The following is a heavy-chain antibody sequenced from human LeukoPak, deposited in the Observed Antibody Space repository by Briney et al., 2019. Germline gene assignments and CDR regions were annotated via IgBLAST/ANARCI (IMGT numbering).Heavy chain of an antibody. CDR1: GYTFTGYY. D-gene: IGHD2-2*01. CDR2: INPNSGGT. Sequence: ASVKVSCKASGYTFTGYYMHWVRQSPGQGLEWMGWINPNSGGTNYAQKFQGRVTMTRDTSISTACMELSRLRSDDTAVYYCAREVFSVPFDYWGQGTLVTVSS. CDR3: AREVFSVPFDY. J-gene: IGHJ4*01. V-gene: IGHV1-2*02.